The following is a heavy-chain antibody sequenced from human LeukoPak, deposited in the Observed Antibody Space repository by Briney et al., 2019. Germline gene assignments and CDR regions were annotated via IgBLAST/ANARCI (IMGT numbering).Heavy chain of an antibody. CDR3: ARGGNDYGDYALDY. CDR1: GGSISSGGYS. Sequence: SQTLSLTRAVSGGSISSGGYSWSWIRQPPGKGLEWIGYIYHSGSTYYNPSLKSRVTISVDRSKNQFSLKLSSVTATDTAVYYCARGGNDYGDYALDYWGQGTLVTVSS. V-gene: IGHV4-30-2*01. CDR2: IYHSGST. D-gene: IGHD4-17*01. J-gene: IGHJ4*02.